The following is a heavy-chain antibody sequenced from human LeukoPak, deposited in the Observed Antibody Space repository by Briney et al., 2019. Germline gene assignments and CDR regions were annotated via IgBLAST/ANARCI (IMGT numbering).Heavy chain of an antibody. D-gene: IGHD6-19*01. CDR1: GYTFIDYY. V-gene: IGHV1-2*06. CDR2: INVKSGAT. J-gene: IGHJ4*02. Sequence: GASVKVSCKASGYTFIDYYFNWVRQAPGQGPEWMGRINVKSGATDYAQKCQGRVTVTRDTSVSTAYMELSSLRSDDTAVYYCARVGRESSTGWLDYWGQGTLVTVSS. CDR3: ARVGRESSTGWLDY.